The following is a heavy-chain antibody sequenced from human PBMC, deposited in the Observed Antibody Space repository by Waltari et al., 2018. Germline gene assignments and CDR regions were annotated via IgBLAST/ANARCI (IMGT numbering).Heavy chain of an antibody. Sequence: QVQLQESGPGLVKPSETLSLTCTVSGGSISSYYWSWIRQPAGKGLEWIGRIYTSGSTNYNPSLKSRVTMSVDTSKNQFSLKLSSVTAADTAVYYCATSTIFGGTEWGDYYYYMDVWGKGTTVTISS. J-gene: IGHJ6*03. V-gene: IGHV4-4*07. CDR3: ATSTIFGGTEWGDYYYYMDV. D-gene: IGHD3-3*01. CDR1: GGSISSYY. CDR2: IYTSGST.